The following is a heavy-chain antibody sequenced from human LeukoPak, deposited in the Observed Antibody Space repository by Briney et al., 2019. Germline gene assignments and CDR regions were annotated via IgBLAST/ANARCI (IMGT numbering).Heavy chain of an antibody. Sequence: GGSLRLSCAASGFSFSTYVMHWVRQAPGKGLEGVAITSNDETKRFYADSVKGRFTISRDNSKNTLHLHMNSLRVEDTAVYYCARGVVAVAAIDYWGQGILVTVSS. CDR3: ARGVVAVAAIDY. J-gene: IGHJ4*02. D-gene: IGHD2-15*01. V-gene: IGHV3-30*03. CDR2: TSNDETKR. CDR1: GFSFSTYV.